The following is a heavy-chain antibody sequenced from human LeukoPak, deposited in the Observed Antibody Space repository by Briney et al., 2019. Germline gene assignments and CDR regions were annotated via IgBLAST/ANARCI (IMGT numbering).Heavy chain of an antibody. CDR3: AGAIGTLDY. V-gene: IGHV3-74*01. CDR1: GFTFSSRW. Sequence: GGSLRLSCAASGFTFSSRWMHWVRQAPGKGLVWVSRINGDGSRTTYADSVQGRFTISRDNAKNTLYLQMNSLRDEDTAVYYCAGAIGTLDYWGRGTLVTVSS. J-gene: IGHJ4*02. CDR2: INGDGSRT. D-gene: IGHD1-1*01.